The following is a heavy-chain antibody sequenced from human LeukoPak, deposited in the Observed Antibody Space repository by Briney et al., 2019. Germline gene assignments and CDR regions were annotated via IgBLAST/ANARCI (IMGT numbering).Heavy chain of an antibody. Sequence: ASVKVSCKASGYTFSSSYMYWVRQAPGQGLEWMGIINLIGGTTSYAQKFQGRVTMTRDMPTSTVYMELSSLMSEDTAVYYCGRNDYGANSYWGQGTLVSVSS. J-gene: IGHJ4*02. CDR3: GRNDYGANSY. V-gene: IGHV1-46*01. D-gene: IGHD4-23*01. CDR1: GYTFSSSY. CDR2: INLIGGTT.